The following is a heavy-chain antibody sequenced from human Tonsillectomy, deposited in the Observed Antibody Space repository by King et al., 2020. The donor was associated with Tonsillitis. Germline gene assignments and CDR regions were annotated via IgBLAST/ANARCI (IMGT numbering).Heavy chain of an antibody. CDR3: ARDLTYYYDSSGYYSY. D-gene: IGHD3-22*01. V-gene: IGHV3-33*08. CDR1: GFNFSNYG. J-gene: IGHJ4*02. Sequence: VQLVESGGGVVQPGRSLRLSCAASGFNFSNYGMHWVRQAPGKGLEWVAVIWYDGSVEKYADSVKGRFTISRDNSKNTLYLQMNSLRVEDTAVYYCARDLTYYYDSSGYYSYWGQGTLVTVSS. CDR2: IWYDGSVE.